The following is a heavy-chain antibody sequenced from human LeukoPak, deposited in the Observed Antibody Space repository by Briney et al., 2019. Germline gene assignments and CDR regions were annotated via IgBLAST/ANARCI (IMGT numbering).Heavy chain of an antibody. J-gene: IGHJ6*03. D-gene: IGHD3-9*01. CDR2: ISHDGGNK. CDR3: AKGSKALVFTRDHYMDV. CDR1: GFTLSRHP. V-gene: IGHV3-30*04. Sequence: GGSLRLSCAASGFTLSRHPIFWVRQAPGKGLEWVAVISHDGGNKYYADSVKGRFTISRDNSKNTLYLQMNSLRAEDTAVYYCAKGSKALVFTRDHYMDVWGKGTTVTISS.